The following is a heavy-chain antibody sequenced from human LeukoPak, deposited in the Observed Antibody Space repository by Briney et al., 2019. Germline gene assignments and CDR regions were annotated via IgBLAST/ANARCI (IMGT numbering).Heavy chain of an antibody. CDR3: ARDRCTNGVCFLLDY. J-gene: IGHJ4*02. V-gene: IGHV4-31*03. CDR2: IYYSRST. D-gene: IGHD2-8*01. CDR1: GGSISSGGYY. Sequence: SETLSLTCTVSGGSISSGGYYWSWIRQHPGKGLEWIGYIYYSRSTYYNPSLKSRVTISVDTSKNQFSLKLSSVTAADTAVYYCARDRCTNGVCFLLDYWGQGTLVTVSS.